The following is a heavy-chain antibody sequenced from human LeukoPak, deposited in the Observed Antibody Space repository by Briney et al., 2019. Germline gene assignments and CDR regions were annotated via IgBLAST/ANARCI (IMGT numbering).Heavy chain of an antibody. CDR3: AIDHNSRWELLGY. CDR1: GFTFSSFG. D-gene: IGHD1-26*01. CDR2: IRYDGSNK. V-gene: IGHV3-30*02. J-gene: IGHJ4*02. Sequence: GGSLRLSCAASGFTFSSFGMHWVRQAPGKGLEWVAFIRYDGSNKYYADSMKGRFTISRDNSKNTLYLQMDSLRADDTAVYYCAIDHNSRWELLGYWGQGTLVTVSS.